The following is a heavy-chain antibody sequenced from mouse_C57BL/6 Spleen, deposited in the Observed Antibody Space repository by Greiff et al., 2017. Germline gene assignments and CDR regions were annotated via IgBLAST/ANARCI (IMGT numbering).Heavy chain of an antibody. D-gene: IGHD1-1*01. CDR1: GYTFTSYW. Sequence: QVQLKQPGAELVRPGTSVKLSCKASGYTFTSYWMHWVKQRPGQGLEWIGVIDPSDSYTNYNQKFKGKATLTVDTSSSTAYMQLSSLTSEDSAVYYCARSWSTYGSSSYWYFDVWGTGTTVTVSS. CDR3: ARSWSTYGSSSYWYFDV. V-gene: IGHV1-59*01. CDR2: IDPSDSYT. J-gene: IGHJ1*03.